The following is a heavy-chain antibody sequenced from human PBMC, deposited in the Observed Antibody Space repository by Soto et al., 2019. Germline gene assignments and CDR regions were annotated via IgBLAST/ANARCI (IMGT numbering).Heavy chain of an antibody. CDR1: GGTFRTYT. CDR3: TLGSWSAETFDI. J-gene: IGHJ3*02. Sequence: SVKVSCKASGGTFRTYTVIWVRQAPGQGLEWMGRILPMLDITNSAQSFQGRVTMTADKSTSTAYLELSSLRFEDTALYYCTLGSWSAETFDIWGRGTMVTVSS. D-gene: IGHD6-13*01. V-gene: IGHV1-69*02. CDR2: ILPMLDIT.